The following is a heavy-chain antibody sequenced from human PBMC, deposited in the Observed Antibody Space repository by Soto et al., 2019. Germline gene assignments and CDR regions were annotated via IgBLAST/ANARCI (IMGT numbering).Heavy chain of an antibody. Sequence: KPSETLSLTCTVSGGSISSYYWSWIRQPPGKGLEWIGYIYYSGSTNYNPSLESRVTISVDTSKNQFSLKLSSVTAADTAVYYCARGTYIYGYFDYWGQGTLVTVSS. CDR3: ARGTYIYGYFDY. CDR2: IYYSGST. D-gene: IGHD5-18*01. V-gene: IGHV4-59*01. CDR1: GGSISSYY. J-gene: IGHJ4*02.